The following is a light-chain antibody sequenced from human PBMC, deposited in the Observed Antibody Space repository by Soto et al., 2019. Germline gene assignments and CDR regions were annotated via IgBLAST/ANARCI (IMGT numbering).Light chain of an antibody. CDR1: QSVSNTY. J-gene: IGKJ2*01. CDR2: GAS. CDR3: QQYGTSPPVYA. V-gene: IGKV3-20*01. Sequence: EIVLTQSPGTLSLSPGERATLSCRTSQSVSNTYLAWYQQKPGQAPRLLIYGASSRAAGIPERFSGGGSGTDFTLTISRLEPEDFAVYYCQQYGTSPPVYAFGQGTKLEIK.